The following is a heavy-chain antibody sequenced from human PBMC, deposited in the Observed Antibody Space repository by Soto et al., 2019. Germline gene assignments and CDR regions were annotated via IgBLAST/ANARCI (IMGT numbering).Heavy chain of an antibody. J-gene: IGHJ4*02. CDR2: IYWDDDQ. CDR3: AHLTTSSVGDY. CDR1: GFSLSTSGVG. Sequence: QITLKESGPTLVKPTQTLTLTCTFSGFSLSTSGVGVGWIRQPPGKALEWLAVIYWDDDQRYSPSLRSRLAITKDTYKNQVVSRMTSIDPVDTATDYGAHLTTSSVGDYWGQGTLVTVSS. V-gene: IGHV2-5*02. D-gene: IGHD4-17*01.